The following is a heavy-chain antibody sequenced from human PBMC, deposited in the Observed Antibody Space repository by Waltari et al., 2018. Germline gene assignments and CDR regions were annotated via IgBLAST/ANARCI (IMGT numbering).Heavy chain of an antibody. V-gene: IGHV1-69*02. J-gene: IGHJ6*02. CDR3: ARFLEWLPSSGYYYGMDV. CDR2: IIPILGIA. Sequence: QVQLVQSGAEVKKPGSSVKVSCTASGGTFSSYTISWVRQAPGQGLEWMGRIIPILGIANYAQKFQGRVTITADKSTSTAYMELSSLRSEDTAVYYCARFLEWLPSSGYYYGMDVWGQGTTVTVSS. D-gene: IGHD3-3*01. CDR1: GGTFSSYT.